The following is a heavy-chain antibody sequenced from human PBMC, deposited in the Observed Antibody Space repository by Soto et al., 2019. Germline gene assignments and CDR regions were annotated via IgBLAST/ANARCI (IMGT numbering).Heavy chain of an antibody. Sequence: EVQLVESGGGLIQPGGSLRLSCAASGFTVSSNYMSWGRQAPGQGLEWDSVIYSGGSTYYADSVKGRVTISRDNSKNTLYLQMNSLRAEDTAVYYCARDRVESGYPEYFQHWGQGTLVTVSS. J-gene: IGHJ1*01. CDR1: GFTVSSNY. CDR3: ARDRVESGYPEYFQH. V-gene: IGHV3-53*01. D-gene: IGHD3-22*01. CDR2: IYSGGST.